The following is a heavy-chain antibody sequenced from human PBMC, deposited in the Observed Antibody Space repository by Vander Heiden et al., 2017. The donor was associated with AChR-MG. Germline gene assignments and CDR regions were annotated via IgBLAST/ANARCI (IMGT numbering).Heavy chain of an antibody. J-gene: IGHJ6*02. V-gene: IGHV2-70*01. CDR3: ARINLYSNYGEVYYYGMDV. D-gene: IGHD4-4*01. Sequence: QVTLRESGPALVKPTQTLTLTCTFSGFSLSTSGMCASWIRQPPGKALEWLALIDWDDDKYYSTSLKTRLTISKDTSKNQVVLTMTNMDPVDTATYYCARINLYSNYGEVYYYGMDVWGQGTTVTVSS. CDR1: GFSLSTSGMC. CDR2: IDWDDDK.